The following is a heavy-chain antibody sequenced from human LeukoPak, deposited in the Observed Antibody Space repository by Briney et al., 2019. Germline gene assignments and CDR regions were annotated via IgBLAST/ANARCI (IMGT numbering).Heavy chain of an antibody. CDR1: GYTFTGYY. D-gene: IGHD6-13*01. CDR2: INPNSGGT. Sequence: ASVKVSCKASGYTFTGYYMHWVRQAPGQGLEWMGWINPNSGGTNYARKFQGRVTMTRDTSISTAYMELSRLRSDDTAVYYCARRYSSSFESFDYWGQGTLVTVSS. CDR3: ARRYSSSFESFDY. V-gene: IGHV1-2*02. J-gene: IGHJ4*02.